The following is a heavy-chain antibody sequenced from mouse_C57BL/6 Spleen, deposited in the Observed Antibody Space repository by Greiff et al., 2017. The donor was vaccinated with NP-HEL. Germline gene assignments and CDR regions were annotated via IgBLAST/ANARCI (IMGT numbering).Heavy chain of an antibody. D-gene: IGHD1-1*01. CDR3: TVLAPYWYFDV. J-gene: IGHJ1*03. V-gene: IGHV1-15*01. CDR2: IDPETGGT. CDR1: GYTFTDYE. Sequence: VQLQQSGAELVRPGASVTLSCKASGYTFTDYEMHWVKQTPVHGLEWIGAIDPETGGTAYNQKFKGKAILTADKSSSTAYMELRRLTSEDSAVYYCTVLAPYWYFDVWGTGTTVTVSS.